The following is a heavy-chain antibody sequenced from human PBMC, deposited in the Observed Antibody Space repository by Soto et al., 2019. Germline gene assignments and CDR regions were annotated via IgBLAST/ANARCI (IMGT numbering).Heavy chain of an antibody. CDR1: GFTFSSYG. J-gene: IGHJ4*02. D-gene: IGHD2-15*01. CDR2: ISYDGSNK. Sequence: RLGGSLRLSCAASGFTFSSYGMHWVRQAPGKGLEWVAVISYDGSNKYYADSVKGRFTISRDNSKNTLYLQMNSLRAEDTAVYYCAKGLLGYCSGGSCPGSSELDYWGQGTLVTVSS. CDR3: AKGLLGYCSGGSCPGSSELDY. V-gene: IGHV3-30*18.